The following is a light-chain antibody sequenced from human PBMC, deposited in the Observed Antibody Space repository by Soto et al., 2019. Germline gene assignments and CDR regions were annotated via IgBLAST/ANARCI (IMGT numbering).Light chain of an antibody. J-gene: IGKJ4*01. CDR2: GAS. V-gene: IGKV3-15*01. CDR1: QSIDSD. Sequence: EIVMTQSPATLSVSPGERATLSSRASQSIDSDLAWYQQKPGQAPRLVVYGASTRATGFAARFGGSGSGTEFTLTISSLQSEDFAVYYCQQYKDWPLTFGGGTKVEIK. CDR3: QQYKDWPLT.